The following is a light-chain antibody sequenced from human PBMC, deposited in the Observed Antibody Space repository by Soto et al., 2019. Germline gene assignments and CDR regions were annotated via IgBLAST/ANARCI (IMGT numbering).Light chain of an antibody. V-gene: IGKV3D-15*01. J-gene: IGKJ4*01. Sequence: EIVMTQSPATLSVSPGERATLSCKASQSVGSNLAWYQQKPGQAPRLLIYEASTRATGIPARFSGTGSGTAVTLTISSLLAEDFVVYYCHQYHHWPPRTFGGGTKVEIK. CDR3: HQYHHWPPRT. CDR1: QSVGSN. CDR2: EAS.